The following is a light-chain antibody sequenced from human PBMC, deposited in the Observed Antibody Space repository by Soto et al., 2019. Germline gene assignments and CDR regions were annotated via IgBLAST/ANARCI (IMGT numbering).Light chain of an antibody. J-gene: IGLJ1*01. Sequence: SYELTQPPSVSVAPGQTARITCGGNNIGIYSVHWYQQRPGQAPVLVVYDGSDRPSGIPERFSGSNSGNTATLTIGRVEAADEADYYCQVWDNNGGHNDVFGAGTKVTVL. CDR1: NIGIYS. CDR2: DGS. CDR3: QVWDNNGGHNDV. V-gene: IGLV3-21*02.